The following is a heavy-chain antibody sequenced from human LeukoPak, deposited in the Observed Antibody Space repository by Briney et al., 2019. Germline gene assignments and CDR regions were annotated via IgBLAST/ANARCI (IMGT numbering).Heavy chain of an antibody. V-gene: IGHV1-2*02. D-gene: IGHD6-6*01. J-gene: IGHJ4*02. CDR3: AREAIAARRRGFDY. CDR1: GYTFTGYY. Sequence: ASVKVSCKASGYTFTGYYMHWVRQAPGQGLEWMGWINPNSGGTNYAQKFQGRVTMTSDTSISTAYMELSRLRSDDTAVYYCAREAIAARRRGFDYWGQGTLVTVSS. CDR2: INPNSGGT.